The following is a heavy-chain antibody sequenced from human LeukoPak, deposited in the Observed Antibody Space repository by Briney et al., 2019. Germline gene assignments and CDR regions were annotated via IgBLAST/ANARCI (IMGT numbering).Heavy chain of an antibody. J-gene: IGHJ3*02. V-gene: IGHV3-30-3*01. Sequence: QAGRSLRLSCAASGFTFSSYATHWVRQAPGKGLEWVAVISYDGSNKYYADSVKGRFTISRDNSKNTLYLQMNSLRAEDTAVYYCARDGLDAFDIWGQGTMVTVSS. CDR3: ARDGLDAFDI. D-gene: IGHD3/OR15-3a*01. CDR2: ISYDGSNK. CDR1: GFTFSSYA.